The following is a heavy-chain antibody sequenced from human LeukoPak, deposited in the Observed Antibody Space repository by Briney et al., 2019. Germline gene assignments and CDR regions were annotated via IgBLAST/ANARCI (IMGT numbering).Heavy chain of an antibody. CDR2: ISSTSSYI. J-gene: IGHJ4*02. V-gene: IGHV3-21*01. Sequence: GGTLRLSCAASGFTFTTYSMNWVRQAPGKGLERVSSISSTSSYIYYADSVKGRFTISRDNAKNSLYLQMNSLRAEDTAVYSCARGISGTSGYYFRGLDYWGQGTLVTVSS. CDR1: GFTFTTYS. D-gene: IGHD3-22*01. CDR3: ARGISGTSGYYFRGLDY.